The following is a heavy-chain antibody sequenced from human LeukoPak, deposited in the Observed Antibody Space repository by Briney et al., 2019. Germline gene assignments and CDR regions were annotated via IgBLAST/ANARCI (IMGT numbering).Heavy chain of an antibody. CDR2: ITNSADTT. CDR3: ARRGAVGATEFDY. Sequence: GGSLRLSCAASGFTFSSYAMTWVRQAPEKGLEWVSAITNSADTTYYADSVKGQFTISRDNSKNTLYLQMNRLRAEDTAVYYCARRGAVGATEFDYWGQGTLVSVSS. D-gene: IGHD1-26*01. J-gene: IGHJ4*02. CDR1: GFTFSSYA. V-gene: IGHV3-23*01.